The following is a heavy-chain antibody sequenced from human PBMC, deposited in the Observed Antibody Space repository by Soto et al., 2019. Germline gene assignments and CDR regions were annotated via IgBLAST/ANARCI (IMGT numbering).Heavy chain of an antibody. J-gene: IGHJ6*02. D-gene: IGHD5-18*01. Sequence: QLQLQESGPGLVKPSETLSLTCTVSGGSISSSSYYWGWIRQPPGKGLEWIGSIYYSGSTYYNPSLKGRVTISVDTSKTQFSLKLSSVTAADTAVYYCTCIFSGGYGYGFYYYGMDVWGQGTTVTVSS. CDR2: IYYSGST. CDR1: GGSISSSSYY. CDR3: TCIFSGGYGYGFYYYGMDV. V-gene: IGHV4-39*01.